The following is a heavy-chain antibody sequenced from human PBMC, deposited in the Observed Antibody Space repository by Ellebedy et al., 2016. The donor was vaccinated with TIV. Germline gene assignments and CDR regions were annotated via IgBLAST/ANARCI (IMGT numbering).Heavy chain of an antibody. CDR2: ISGNGQSI. D-gene: IGHD3-10*01. CDR1: EFTFSNYA. CDR3: VRDAGSPGHDWHFDL. J-gene: IGHJ2*01. V-gene: IGHV3-43*02. Sequence: GESLKISCIGSEFTFSNYAMHWVRQVPGKGLEWVSVISGNGQSIYYGDSVKGRFTTSRDNSKASLFLQMNSVRAEDTAVYYCVRDAGSPGHDWHFDLWGRGALVTVFS.